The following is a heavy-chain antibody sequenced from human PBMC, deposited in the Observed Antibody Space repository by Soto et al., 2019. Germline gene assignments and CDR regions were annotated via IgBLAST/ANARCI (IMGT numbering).Heavy chain of an antibody. CDR3: ARISGWSPDRFDY. CDR2: IYYSGST. V-gene: IGHV4-39*01. D-gene: IGHD6-19*01. CDR1: GGSISSSSYY. Sequence: QLQLQESGPGLVNPSETLSLTCTVSGGSISSSSYYWGWIRQPPGKGVEWIGSIYYSGSTYYNPSLKSRVTISVDTSKNQFSLKLSSVTAADTAVYYCARISGWSPDRFDYWGQGTLVTVSS. J-gene: IGHJ4*02.